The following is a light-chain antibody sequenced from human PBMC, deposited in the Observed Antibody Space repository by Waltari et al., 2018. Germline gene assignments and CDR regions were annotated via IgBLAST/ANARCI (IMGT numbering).Light chain of an antibody. CDR1: NIGGKS. CDR2: YDS. CDR3: QVWDGRSGHPVV. Sequence: SYVLTQPPSVSVAPGKTATIPCGANNIGGKSVTWFQHKPGQDPVLVIFYDSDRPSGIPERFSGSNSGNTATLTITRVEAGDEADYYCQVWDGRSGHPVVFGTGTKVTVL. V-gene: IGLV3-21*04. J-gene: IGLJ1*01.